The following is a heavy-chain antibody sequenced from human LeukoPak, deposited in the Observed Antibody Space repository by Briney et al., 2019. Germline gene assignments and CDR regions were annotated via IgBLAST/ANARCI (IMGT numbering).Heavy chain of an antibody. CDR2: ISGSGGST. V-gene: IGHV3-23*01. CDR3: ASRGVITYYFDY. CDR1: GFTFSGYA. J-gene: IGHJ4*02. Sequence: GGSLRLSCAASGFTFSGYAMSWVRQAPGKGLEWVSAISGSGGSTYYADSVKGRFTISRDNSKNTLYLQMNSLRAEDTAVYYCASRGVITYYFDYWGQGTLVTVSS. D-gene: IGHD3-10*01.